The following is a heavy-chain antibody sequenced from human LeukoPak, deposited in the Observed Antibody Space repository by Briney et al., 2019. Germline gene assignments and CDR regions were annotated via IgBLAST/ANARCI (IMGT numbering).Heavy chain of an antibody. CDR3: AKLGCTGTFCYANY. V-gene: IGHV3-23*01. J-gene: IGHJ4*02. D-gene: IGHD2-2*01. Sequence: PGGSLRLSCAASGFTFSDYAMTWVRQTPGKELEWVSGISGGGDSTDYADSMKGRFTVSRDNSKNTLYLQMISLRAEDTALYYCAKLGCTGTFCYANYWGQGTLVTVSS. CDR1: GFTFSDYA. CDR2: ISGGGDST.